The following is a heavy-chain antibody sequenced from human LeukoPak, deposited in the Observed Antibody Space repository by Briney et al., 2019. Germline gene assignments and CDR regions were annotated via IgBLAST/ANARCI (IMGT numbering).Heavy chain of an antibody. CDR3: ARAPTSVSSPHYFDS. CDR2: IYPGDSDT. Sequence: GESLKISCKGSGYSFANYWIGWVRQMPGHGLEWMGIIYPGDSDTRYSPSFRGQVTISTDNSMRTAYLQWVTLRASDTAIYYCARAPTSVSSPHYFDSWGQGTLVTVSS. V-gene: IGHV5-51*01. D-gene: IGHD4-17*01. CDR1: GYSFANYW. J-gene: IGHJ4*02.